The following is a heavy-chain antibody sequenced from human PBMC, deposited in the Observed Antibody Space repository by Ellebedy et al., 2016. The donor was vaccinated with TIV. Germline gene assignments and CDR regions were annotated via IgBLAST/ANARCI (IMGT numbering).Heavy chain of an antibody. V-gene: IGHV3-48*01. CDR3: AKDANGSPPWWGYFDF. J-gene: IGHJ4*02. D-gene: IGHD2-15*01. CDR1: GFTFTTYG. Sequence: GGSLRLXXAASGFTFTTYGMNWVRQAPGKGLEWVSYISNTGTPIYYADSVKGRFTISRDNAKSSLFLQMNSLRVEDTAVYFCAKDANGSPPWWGYFDFWGQGTLVTVSS. CDR2: ISNTGTPI.